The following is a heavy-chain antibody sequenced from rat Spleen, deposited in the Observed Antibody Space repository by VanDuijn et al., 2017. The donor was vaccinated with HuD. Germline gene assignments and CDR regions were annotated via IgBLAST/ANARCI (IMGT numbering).Heavy chain of an antibody. CDR1: GYPITSNY. Sequence: EVQLLESGPGLVKPSQSLSLTCSVTGYPITSNYWGWIRKFPGNKLEWMGYINSAGSTNYNPSLRSRISITRDTSKNQFFLQVNSVTTEDTATYYCARHGYNSYFDYWGQGVMVTVSS. CDR3: ARHGYNSYFDY. D-gene: IGHD1-9*01. J-gene: IGHJ2*01. V-gene: IGHV3-3*01. CDR2: INSAGST.